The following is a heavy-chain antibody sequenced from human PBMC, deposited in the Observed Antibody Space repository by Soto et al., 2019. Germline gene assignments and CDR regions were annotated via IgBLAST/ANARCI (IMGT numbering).Heavy chain of an antibody. CDR3: ARAHAPTLPFDS. J-gene: IGHJ4*01. D-gene: IGHD2-15*01. CDR1: GGPIRNVY. Sequence: SETLSLTCTVSGGPIRNVYWSWIRQAPGKGLEWIGFIFHSGNAKYNPSLKSRVTISVDTSKNQFSLSLDSVTAADTAVYFCARAHAPTLPFDSWGQGTLVTVSS. V-gene: IGHV4-59*01. CDR2: IFHSGNA.